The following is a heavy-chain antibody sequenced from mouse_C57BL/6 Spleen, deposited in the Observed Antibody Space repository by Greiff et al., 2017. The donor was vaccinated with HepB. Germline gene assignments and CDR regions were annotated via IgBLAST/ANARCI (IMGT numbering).Heavy chain of an antibody. CDR2: INPNYGTT. J-gene: IGHJ2*01. Sequence: VQLKQPGAELVMPGASVKLSCKASGYTFTSYWMHWVKQSNGKSLEWIGVINPNYGTTSYNQKFKGKATLTVDQSSSTAYMQLNNLTSEDSAVYYCARLDFDYWGQGTTLTVSS. V-gene: IGHV1-39*01. CDR3: ARLDFDY. CDR1: GYTFTSYW.